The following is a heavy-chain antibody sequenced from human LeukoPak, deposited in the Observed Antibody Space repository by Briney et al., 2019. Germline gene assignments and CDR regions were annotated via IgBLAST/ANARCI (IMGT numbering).Heavy chain of an antibody. Sequence: SETLSLTCAVYGGSFSGYYWSWIRQPPGKGLEWIGEINHSGSTNYNPSLKSRVTISVDTSKNQFSLKLSSVTAADTAVYYCARGSSGSYMSYYYYYMDVWGKGTTVTVSS. V-gene: IGHV4-34*01. CDR3: ARGSSGSYMSYYYYYMDV. CDR2: INHSGST. J-gene: IGHJ6*03. D-gene: IGHD1-26*01. CDR1: GGSFSGYY.